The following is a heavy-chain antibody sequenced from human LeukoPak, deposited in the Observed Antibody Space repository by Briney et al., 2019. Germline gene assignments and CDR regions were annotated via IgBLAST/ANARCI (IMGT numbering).Heavy chain of an antibody. CDR3: ARGGSGWPNWFDP. J-gene: IGHJ5*02. CDR2: IYYSGTT. V-gene: IGHV4-59*08. Sequence: PSETLSLTCTVSGGSISSYYWSWIRQPPGKGLEWIGYIYYSGTTNYNPPLKSRVTISVDTSKNQFSLKLSSVTAADTAVYYCARGGSGWPNWFDPWGQGTLVTVSS. D-gene: IGHD6-19*01. CDR1: GGSISSYY.